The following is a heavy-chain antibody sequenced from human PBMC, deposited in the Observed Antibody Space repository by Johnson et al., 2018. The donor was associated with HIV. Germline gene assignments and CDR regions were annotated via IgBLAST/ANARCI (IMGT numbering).Heavy chain of an antibody. D-gene: IGHD7-27*01. CDR3: ARENWGQRMNAFDI. V-gene: IGHV3-30*03. J-gene: IGHJ3*02. CDR2: ISYDGNNK. CDR1: GFTFSSYW. Sequence: QVPLLESGGGLVQPGGSLRLSCVSSGFTFSSYWMHWVRQAPGKGLEWVAVISYDGNNKYYAASLTGRFTISRDNSKNTLYLQMNSLRAEDTAVYYCARENWGQRMNAFDIWGQGTMVTVSS.